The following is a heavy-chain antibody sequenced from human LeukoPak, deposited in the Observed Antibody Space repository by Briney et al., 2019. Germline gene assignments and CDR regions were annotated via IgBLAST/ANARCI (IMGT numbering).Heavy chain of an antibody. D-gene: IGHD1-26*01. V-gene: IGHV3-66*01. CDR1: GFTVSSNY. CDR2: IYSGGST. J-gene: IGHJ5*02. CDR3: AREIVGATRYNWFDP. Sequence: GGSLRLSCAASGFTVSSNYMSWVRQAPGKGLEWVSVIYSGGSTYYADSVKGRFTIPRDNSKNTLYLQMNSLRAEDTAVYYCAREIVGATRYNWFDPWGQGTLVTVSS.